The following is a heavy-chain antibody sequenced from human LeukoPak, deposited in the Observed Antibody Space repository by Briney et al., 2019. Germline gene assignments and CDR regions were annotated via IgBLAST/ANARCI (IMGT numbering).Heavy chain of an antibody. CDR1: GYTFTSYG. CDR3: ARIREAEDIVVYYFDY. J-gene: IGHJ4*02. V-gene: IGHV1-18*01. Sequence: ASVKVSCKASGYTFTSYGISWVRQAPGQGLEWMGWISAYNGNTNYAQKLQGRVTMTTDTSTSTAYMELRSLRSDDTAVYYCARIREAEDIVVYYFDYWGQGTLVTVSS. CDR2: ISAYNGNT. D-gene: IGHD2-2*01.